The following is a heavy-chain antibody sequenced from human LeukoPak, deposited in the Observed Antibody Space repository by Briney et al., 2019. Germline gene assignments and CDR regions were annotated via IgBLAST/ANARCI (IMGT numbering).Heavy chain of an antibody. CDR1: GGSFSAFF. V-gene: IGHV4-34*01. Sequence: SETLSLTCAVSGGSFSAFFWRWIRQPPGKGLEWIGDVGHSGSTNYNPSLKSRVTISVDTSKNQFSLKLSSVTAADTAVYYCARRGSGSRKPNFDYWGQGTLVTVSS. CDR2: VGHSGST. J-gene: IGHJ4*02. CDR3: ARRGSGSRKPNFDY. D-gene: IGHD1-26*01.